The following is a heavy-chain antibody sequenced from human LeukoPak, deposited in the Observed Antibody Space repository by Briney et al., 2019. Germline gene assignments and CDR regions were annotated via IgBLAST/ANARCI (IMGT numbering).Heavy chain of an antibody. Sequence: PSETLSLTCAVYGGSFSGYYWSWIRQLPGKGLEWIGEINHSGSTNYNPSLKSRVTISVDTSKNQFSLKLSSVTAADTAVYYCARGAIVVVPAAIWGFDYWGQGTLVTVSS. D-gene: IGHD2-2*02. CDR2: INHSGST. J-gene: IGHJ4*02. CDR1: GGSFSGYY. CDR3: ARGAIVVVPAAIWGFDY. V-gene: IGHV4-34*01.